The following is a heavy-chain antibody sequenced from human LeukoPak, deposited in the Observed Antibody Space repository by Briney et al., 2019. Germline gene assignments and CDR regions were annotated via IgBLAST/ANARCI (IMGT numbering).Heavy chain of an antibody. CDR3: ARDRGTYIAVAEPGY. V-gene: IGHV3-33*01. CDR1: GFTFSSYG. Sequence: PGRSLRLSCAASGFTFSSYGMHWVRQAPGKGLEWVAVIWYDGSNKYYADSVKGRFTISRDNSKNTLCLQMNSLRAEDTAVYYCARDRGTYIAVAEPGYWGQGTLITVSS. D-gene: IGHD6-19*01. CDR2: IWYDGSNK. J-gene: IGHJ4*02.